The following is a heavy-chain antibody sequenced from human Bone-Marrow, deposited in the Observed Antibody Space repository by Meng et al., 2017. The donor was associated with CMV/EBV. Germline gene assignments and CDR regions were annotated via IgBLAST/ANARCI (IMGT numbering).Heavy chain of an antibody. Sequence: GGSLRLSCAASGFTFSNYAMHWVRQAPGKGLEWVAVLSYDGTNKYFADSVKGRFTISRDNSKNTLYLQMNSLRAEDTALYHCANAINYHDTSFDHWGQGTLATVSS. V-gene: IGHV3-30*04. CDR1: GFTFSNYA. CDR3: ANAINYHDTSFDH. J-gene: IGHJ4*02. D-gene: IGHD3-22*01. CDR2: LSYDGTNK.